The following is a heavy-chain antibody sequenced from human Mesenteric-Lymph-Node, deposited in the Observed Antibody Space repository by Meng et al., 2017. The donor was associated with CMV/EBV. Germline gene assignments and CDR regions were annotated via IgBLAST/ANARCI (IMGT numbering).Heavy chain of an antibody. V-gene: IGHV3-48*03. CDR2: ISSSGTTI. CDR3: ARDSSLGGNWDY. D-gene: IGHD4-23*01. CDR1: GFTFSSYW. J-gene: IGHJ4*02. Sequence: GESLKISCAASGFTFSSYWMTWCRQAPGKGLEWVSYISSSGTTIYYADSVKGRFTISRDNAKSSLYLQMNSLRAEDTAVYYCARDSSLGGNWDYWGQGTLVTVSS.